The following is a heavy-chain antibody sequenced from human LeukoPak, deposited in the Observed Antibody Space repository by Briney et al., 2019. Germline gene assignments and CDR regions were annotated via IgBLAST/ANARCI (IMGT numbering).Heavy chain of an antibody. CDR3: ASPSPYSGSYTV. Sequence: ASVKVSCKASGYTFTSYGINWVRQAPGQGLEWMGWNSGYNGNTNYAQKLQGRVTMTTDTSTSTACMELRSLESDDTAMYYCASPSPYSGSYTVWGQGTPVTVSS. D-gene: IGHD1-26*01. CDR1: GYTFTSYG. J-gene: IGHJ4*02. CDR2: NSGYNGNT. V-gene: IGHV1-18*01.